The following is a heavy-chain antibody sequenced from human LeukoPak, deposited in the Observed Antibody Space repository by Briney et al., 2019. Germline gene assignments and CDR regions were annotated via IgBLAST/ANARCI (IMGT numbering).Heavy chain of an antibody. J-gene: IGHJ3*02. V-gene: IGHV1-2*02. CDR1: GYTFTGYY. Sequence: ASVKVSCKASGYTFTGYYMHWVRQAPGQGLEWMGWINPNSGGTNYAQKFQGRLTMTRDTSISTAYMELSSLSSDGTAVYYCARPREAATTFRAFDIWGQGTMVTVSS. CDR3: ARPREAATTFRAFDI. D-gene: IGHD2-15*01. CDR2: INPNSGGT.